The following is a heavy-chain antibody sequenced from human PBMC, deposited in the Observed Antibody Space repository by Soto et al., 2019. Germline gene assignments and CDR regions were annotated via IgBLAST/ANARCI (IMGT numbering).Heavy chain of an antibody. J-gene: IGHJ6*02. CDR3: AREDDFWSGLGGYYGMDV. CDR2: IIPIFGTA. CDR1: GGTFSSYA. D-gene: IGHD3-3*01. Sequence: SVKVSCKASGGTFSSYAISWVRQAPGQGLEWMGGIIPIFGTANYAQKFQGRVTITADESTSTAYMELSSLRSEDTAVYYCAREDDFWSGLGGYYGMDVWGQGTTVTVSS. V-gene: IGHV1-69*13.